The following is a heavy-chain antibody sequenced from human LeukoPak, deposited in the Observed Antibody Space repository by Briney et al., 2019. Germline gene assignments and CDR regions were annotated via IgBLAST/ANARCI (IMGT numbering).Heavy chain of an antibody. Sequence: SETLSLTCTVSGGSISSYYWSWIRQPPGKGPEWIGYIYYSGSTNYNPSLKSRVTISVDTSKNQFSLKLSSVTAADTAVYYCARDKSSSSPVDHYYYYMDVWGKGTTVTVSS. J-gene: IGHJ6*03. CDR2: IYYSGST. V-gene: IGHV4-59*01. CDR3: ARDKSSSSPVDHYYYYMDV. CDR1: GGSISSYY. D-gene: IGHD6-6*01.